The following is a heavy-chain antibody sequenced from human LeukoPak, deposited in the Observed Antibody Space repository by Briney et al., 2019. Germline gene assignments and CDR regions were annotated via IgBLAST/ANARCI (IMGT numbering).Heavy chain of an antibody. CDR1: GGTFSSYA. J-gene: IGHJ4*02. D-gene: IGHD2-2*01. Sequence: SVKVSCKASGGTFSSYAISWVRQAPGQGLEWMGRIIPILGIANYAQKFQGRVTITADKSTSTAHMELSSLRSEDTAVYYCAREEGGRVVPAATFDYWGQGTLVTVSS. V-gene: IGHV1-69*04. CDR3: AREEGGRVVPAATFDY. CDR2: IIPILGIA.